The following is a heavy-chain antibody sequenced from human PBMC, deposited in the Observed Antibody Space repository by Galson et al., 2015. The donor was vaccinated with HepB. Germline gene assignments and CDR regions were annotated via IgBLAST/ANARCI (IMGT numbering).Heavy chain of an antibody. CDR3: ARQAYAPFFES. D-gene: IGHD4-17*01. CDR1: GFTFSSYA. J-gene: IGHJ4*02. CDR2: ISHDSGEI. Sequence: SLRLSCAASGFTFSSYAMAWVRQAPGRGLEWVSTISHDSGEIHFADSVKGRFAISRDNSKNTLFLQMNSLRPEDTAIYFCARQAYAPFFESWGQGTLVTVSS. V-gene: IGHV3-23*01.